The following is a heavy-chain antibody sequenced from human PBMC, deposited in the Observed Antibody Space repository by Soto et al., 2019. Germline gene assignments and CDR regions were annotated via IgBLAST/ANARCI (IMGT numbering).Heavy chain of an antibody. CDR1: GNTFSSYY. CDR2: INPSGGNT. D-gene: IGHD6-13*01. Sequence: QVQLVQSGAEVKKPGASVKISCKASGNTFSSYYMHWVRQAPGQGLEWMGIINPSGGNTNYAQKFQGRVTMTRDTSTSTVYMELNSLRSEDTAVYYCAGYSSSWYGHYWGQGTLVTVSS. J-gene: IGHJ4*02. CDR3: AGYSSSWYGHY. V-gene: IGHV1-46*01.